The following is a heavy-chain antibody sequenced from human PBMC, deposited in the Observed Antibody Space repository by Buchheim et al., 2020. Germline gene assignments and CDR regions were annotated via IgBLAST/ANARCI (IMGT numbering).Heavy chain of an antibody. D-gene: IGHD6-19*01. Sequence: QVQLVESGGGVVQPGRSLRLSCAASGFTFSSYAMHWVRQAPGKGLEWVAVISYDGSNKYYADSVKGRFTISRDNSKNTLDLQMNSLRAEDTAVYYCARDRVVAVAGTVDYWGQGTL. J-gene: IGHJ4*02. CDR3: ARDRVVAVAGTVDY. CDR2: ISYDGSNK. CDR1: GFTFSSYA. V-gene: IGHV3-30*04.